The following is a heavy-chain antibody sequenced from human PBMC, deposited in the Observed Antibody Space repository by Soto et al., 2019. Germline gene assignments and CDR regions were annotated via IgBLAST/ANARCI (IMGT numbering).Heavy chain of an antibody. CDR1: GFTFSDYS. CDR3: ARDRRLAYCGGGCYSGFVVDY. D-gene: IGHD2-21*02. Sequence: EVQLVESGGGLVQPGGSLRLSCAASGFTFSDYSMNWVRQAPGKGLEWVSYISSSSNTIYYADSVKGRFTISRDNAKNSLSLQVNSLRDEDTAVYYCARDRRLAYCGGGCYSGFVVDYWGQGTLVTVSS. V-gene: IGHV3-48*02. CDR2: ISSSSNTI. J-gene: IGHJ4*02.